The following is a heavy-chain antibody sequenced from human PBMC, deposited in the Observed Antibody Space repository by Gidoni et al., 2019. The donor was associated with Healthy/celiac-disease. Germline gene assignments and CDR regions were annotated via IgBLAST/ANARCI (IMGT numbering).Heavy chain of an antibody. CDR1: GGSLNISSYY. Sequence: QLQLQESDPGLVKPSETLSLTCTVSGGSLNISSYYWGWIRQPPGKGLEWIGSIYYSGSTSYNPSLKSRVTISVDTSKNQFSLKLSSVTAADTAVYYCARDRIAVAGTLSPWGQGTLVTVSS. V-gene: IGHV4-39*02. CDR3: ARDRIAVAGTLSP. J-gene: IGHJ5*02. D-gene: IGHD6-19*01. CDR2: IYYSGST.